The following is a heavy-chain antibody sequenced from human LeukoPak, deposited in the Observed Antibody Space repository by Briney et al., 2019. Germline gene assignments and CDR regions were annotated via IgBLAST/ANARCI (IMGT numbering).Heavy chain of an antibody. CDR2: IYYSGST. J-gene: IGHJ5*02. CDR3: ARGVLRYFDWSLPHRAGGWFDP. CDR1: GGSISSGDYY. D-gene: IGHD3-9*01. Sequence: SETLSLTCTVSGGSISSGDYYWSWIRQPPGKGLEWIGYIYYSGSTYYNPSLKSRVTISVDTSKNQFSLKLSSVTAADTAVYYCARGVLRYFDWSLPHRAGGWFDPWGQGTLVTVSS. V-gene: IGHV4-30-4*01.